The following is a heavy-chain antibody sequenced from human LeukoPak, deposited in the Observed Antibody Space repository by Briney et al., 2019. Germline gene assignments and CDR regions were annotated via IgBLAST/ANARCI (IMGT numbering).Heavy chain of an antibody. CDR2: INHSGST. D-gene: IGHD3-22*01. Sequence: SETLSLTCAVYGGPFSGYYWSWIRQPPGKGLEWIGEINHSGSTNYHPSLTSRVTISVDTSKNQFSRKLSSVTAADTAVYYCARPHDSSDYQQYYYYMDVWGKGTTVTDSS. CDR3: ARPHDSSDYQQYYYYMDV. J-gene: IGHJ6*03. V-gene: IGHV4-34*01. CDR1: GGPFSGYY.